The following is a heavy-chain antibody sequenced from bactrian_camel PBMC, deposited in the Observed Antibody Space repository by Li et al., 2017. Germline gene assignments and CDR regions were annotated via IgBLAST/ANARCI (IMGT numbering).Heavy chain of an antibody. CDR3: GACGIISGVPRGVGV. CDR1: GLIYNDYC. Sequence: HVQLVESGGGSVQAGGSLRLSCAASGLIYNDYCMFWFRQAPGKEREGVAAISPSSYDKYYSDSVKGRFSISQDTAKKTLYLQMNTLEPDDTAMYYCGACGIISGVPRGVGVWGRGTQVIVS. D-gene: IGHD7*01. J-gene: IGHJ4*01. CDR2: ISPSSYDK. V-gene: IGHV3S1*01.